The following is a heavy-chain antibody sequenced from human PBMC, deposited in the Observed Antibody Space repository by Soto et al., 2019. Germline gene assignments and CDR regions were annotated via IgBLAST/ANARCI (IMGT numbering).Heavy chain of an antibody. CDR1: GYTFTSYG. D-gene: IGHD2-2*01. CDR2: ISGYNGNT. J-gene: IGHJ4*02. Sequence: QVQLVQSGAEVKTPGASVKVSCKASGYTFTSYGVSWVRQAPGQGLEWMGWISGYNGNTNYAQKFQDRVAMTTDTSTNTAYMELRSLRSDDTAVYYCASDLVVQTTTGGVDFWGQGTLVTVSS. CDR3: ASDLVVQTTTGGVDF. V-gene: IGHV1-18*01.